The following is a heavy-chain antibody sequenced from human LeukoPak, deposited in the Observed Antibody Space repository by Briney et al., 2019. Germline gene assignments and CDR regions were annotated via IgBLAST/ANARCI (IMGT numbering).Heavy chain of an antibody. CDR3: AKIWYDYGDL. V-gene: IGHV3-23*01. CDR2: ISGNGIST. J-gene: IGHJ5*02. Sequence: GGSLRLSCAASGFTFSNYAMSWVRQAPGKGLEWVSAISGNGISTYYADSVKGRFTISRDNSKNTLYLQMNSLRAEDTAVYYCAKIWYDYGDLWGQGTLVTVSS. D-gene: IGHD4-17*01. CDR1: GFTFSNYA.